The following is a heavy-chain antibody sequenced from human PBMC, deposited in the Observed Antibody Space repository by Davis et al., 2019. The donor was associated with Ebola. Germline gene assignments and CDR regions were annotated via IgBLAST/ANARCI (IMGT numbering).Heavy chain of an antibody. J-gene: IGHJ6*02. CDR3: ARGGFGGSYLFYYYGMDV. Sequence: MPSETLSLTCAVYGGSFSGYYWSWIRQPPGKGLEWIGEINHSGSTNYNPSLKSRVTISVDTSKNQFSLKLSSVTAADTAVYYCARGGFGGSYLFYYYGMDVWGQGTTVTVSS. CDR2: INHSGST. D-gene: IGHD1-26*01. V-gene: IGHV4-34*01. CDR1: GGSFSGYY.